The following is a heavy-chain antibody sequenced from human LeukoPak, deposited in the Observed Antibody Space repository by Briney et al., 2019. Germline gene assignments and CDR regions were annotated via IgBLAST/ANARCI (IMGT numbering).Heavy chain of an antibody. CDR3: ARDLGSSFRAFDI. CDR1: GFTFSSYS. V-gene: IGHV3-21*01. D-gene: IGHD1-26*01. CDR2: ISSSSSYI. Sequence: GGSLRLSCAASGFTFSSYSMNWVRQAPGKGLEWVSSISSSSSYIYYADSVKGRFTISRDNAKNSLYLQMNSLRAEDTAVYYCARDLGSSFRAFDIWGQGTMVTASP. J-gene: IGHJ3*02.